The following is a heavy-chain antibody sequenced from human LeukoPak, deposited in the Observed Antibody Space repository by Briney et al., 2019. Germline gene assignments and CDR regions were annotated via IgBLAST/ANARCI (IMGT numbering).Heavy chain of an antibody. CDR3: ARDADYYASGSYYSHDAFDI. CDR1: GFTFSSYE. V-gene: IGHV3-48*03. D-gene: IGHD3-10*01. Sequence: GGSLRLSCAASGFTFSSYEMNWVRQAPGKGLEWASYISSSGSTIYYADSVKGRFTISRDNAKNSLYLQMNSLRAEDTAVYYCARDADYYASGSYYSHDAFDIWGQGTMVTVSS. J-gene: IGHJ3*02. CDR2: ISSSGSTI.